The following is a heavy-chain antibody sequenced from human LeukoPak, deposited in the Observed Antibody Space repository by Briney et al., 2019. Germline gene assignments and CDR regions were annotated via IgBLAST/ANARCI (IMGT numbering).Heavy chain of an antibody. J-gene: IGHJ4*02. CDR2: ISAYNGNT. CDR1: GGTFSSYA. V-gene: IGHV1-18*01. CDR3: ARDRSPDY. Sequence: ASVKVSFKASGGTFSSYAISWVRQAPGQGLEWMGWISAYNGNTNYAQKLQGRVTMTTDTSTSTAYMELRSLRSDDTAVYYCARDRSPDYWGQGTLVTVSS.